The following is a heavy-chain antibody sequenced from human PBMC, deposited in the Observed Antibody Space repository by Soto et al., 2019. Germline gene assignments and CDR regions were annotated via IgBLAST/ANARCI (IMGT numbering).Heavy chain of an antibody. CDR3: AREYGSGSYYWFAP. CDR2: INWNGGKT. CDR1: GFTFYDYG. Sequence: EVQLVESGGGVVRPGGSLRLSCVASGFTFYDYGLSWVRQAPGKGLEWVSGINWNGGKTRYVDTVKGRFSISRDNAKNSLYLQMDSLRAEDSAFYYCAREYGSGSYYWFAPWGQGTLVTVS. V-gene: IGHV3-20*04. D-gene: IGHD3-10*01. J-gene: IGHJ5*02.